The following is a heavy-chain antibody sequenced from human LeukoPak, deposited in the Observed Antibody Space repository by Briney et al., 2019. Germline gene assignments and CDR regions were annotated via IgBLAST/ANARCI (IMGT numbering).Heavy chain of an antibody. V-gene: IGHV3-48*03. CDR1: GFTFSSYE. CDR2: ISTSVLTT. CDR3: ARSIHYDAFDI. Sequence: PGGSLRLSCAASGFTFSSYEMNWFRQAPGKGLEWVSYISTSVLTTYHADSVKGRFTISRDNAKNSLYLQMNSLRVEDTAVYYCARSIHYDAFDIWGQGTMVTVSS. J-gene: IGHJ3*02.